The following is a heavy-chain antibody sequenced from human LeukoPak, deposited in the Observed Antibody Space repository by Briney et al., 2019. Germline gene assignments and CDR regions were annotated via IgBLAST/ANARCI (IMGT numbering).Heavy chain of an antibody. D-gene: IGHD3-10*01. CDR2: IYTSGST. CDR3: ARTEELLWFGELEAWFDP. CDR1: GGSISSYY. V-gene: IGHV4-4*07. J-gene: IGHJ5*02. Sequence: SSETLSLTCIVSGGSISSYYWSWIRQPAGKGLEWIGRIYTSGSTNYNPSLKSRVTMSVDTSKNQFSLKLSSVTAADTAVYYCARTEELLWFGELEAWFDPWGQGTLVTVSS.